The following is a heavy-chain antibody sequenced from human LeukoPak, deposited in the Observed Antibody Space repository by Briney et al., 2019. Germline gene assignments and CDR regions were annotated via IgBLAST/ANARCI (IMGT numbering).Heavy chain of an antibody. V-gene: IGHV3-48*04. CDR1: GFTFSTHG. CDR2: ISSSGSTI. J-gene: IGHJ6*04. Sequence: GGSLRLSCVGSGFTFSTHGMNWVRQAPGKGLEWVSYISSSGSTIYYADSVRGRFTISRDNAKNSLYLQMNSLRAEDTAVYYCAELGITMIGGVWGKGTTVTISS. CDR3: AELGITMIGGV. D-gene: IGHD3-10*02.